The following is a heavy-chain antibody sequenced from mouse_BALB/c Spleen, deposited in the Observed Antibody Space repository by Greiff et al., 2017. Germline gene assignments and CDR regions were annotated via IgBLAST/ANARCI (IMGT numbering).Heavy chain of an antibody. Sequence: EVMLVESGPSLVKPSQTLSLTCSVTGDSITSGYWNWIRKFPGNKLEYMGYISYSGSTYYNPSLKSRISITRDTSKNQYYLQLNSVTTEDTATYYCARGGGYYGPYAMDYWGQGTSVTVSS. CDR1: GDSITSGY. CDR2: ISYSGST. J-gene: IGHJ4*01. CDR3: ARGGGYYGPYAMDY. V-gene: IGHV3-8*02. D-gene: IGHD1-2*01.